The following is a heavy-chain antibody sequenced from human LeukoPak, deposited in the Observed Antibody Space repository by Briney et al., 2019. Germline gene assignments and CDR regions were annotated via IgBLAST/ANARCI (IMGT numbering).Heavy chain of an antibody. CDR3: ARGYSSSWNYLDY. D-gene: IGHD6-13*01. V-gene: IGHV4-59*01. CDR1: GGSISNYW. J-gene: IGHJ4*02. CDR2: VFDSGST. Sequence: KPSETLPLTCTVSGGSISNYWWSWIRQPPGKGLKWMGYVFDSGSTNYNPSLKSRVTISVDTSKKQFSLKVSSVTAADTAVYYCARGYSSSWNYLDYWGQGTLVTVSS.